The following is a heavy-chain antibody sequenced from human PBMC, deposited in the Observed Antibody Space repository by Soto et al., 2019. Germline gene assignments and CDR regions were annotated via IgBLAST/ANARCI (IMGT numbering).Heavy chain of an antibody. CDR2: INAGNGNT. Sequence: ASVKVSCKASGYTFTSYAMHWVRQAPGQRLEWMGWINAGNGNTKYSQKNQGRVTITRDTSASTAYMEMSSLRSEDTAVYYCARDGTVTTSDYYYYMDVWGKGTTVTVSS. CDR3: ARDGTVTTSDYYYYMDV. D-gene: IGHD4-17*01. V-gene: IGHV1-3*01. J-gene: IGHJ6*03. CDR1: GYTFTSYA.